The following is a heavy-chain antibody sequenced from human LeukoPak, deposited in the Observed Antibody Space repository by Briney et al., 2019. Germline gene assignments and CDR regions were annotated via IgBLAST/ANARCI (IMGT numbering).Heavy chain of an antibody. D-gene: IGHD2-2*02. V-gene: IGHV4-59*12. CDR1: GGSISSYY. Sequence: SETLSLTCTVSGGSISSYYWSWMRQPPGKARECIGYIYYRGTTHYTPSLTSRVTMSVDTSKKQSSLKLSSVSDAATAVYYCAGATLRYCSSTSCYTGQTFDYWGQGTLVTVSS. CDR3: AGATLRYCSSTSCYTGQTFDY. CDR2: IYYRGTT. J-gene: IGHJ4*02.